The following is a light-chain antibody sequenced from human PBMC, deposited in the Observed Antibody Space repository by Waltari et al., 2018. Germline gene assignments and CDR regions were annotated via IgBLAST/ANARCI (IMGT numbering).Light chain of an antibody. V-gene: IGKV3-20*01. J-gene: IGKJ4*01. CDR1: ASLDRNY. Sequence: EIVLTQSPGSLSLSPGETATLSCRASASLDRNYLAWYQQKVGQAPRLLVYGASSRATGIPDRFSCSGSGTDFTLTISRLEPEDFAVYHCQQYGTSPSFGGGTRVEIK. CDR3: QQYGTSPS. CDR2: GAS.